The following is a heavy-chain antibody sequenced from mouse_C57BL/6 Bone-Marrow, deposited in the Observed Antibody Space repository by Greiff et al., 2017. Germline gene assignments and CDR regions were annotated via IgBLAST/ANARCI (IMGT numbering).Heavy chain of an antibody. V-gene: IGHV5-6*01. CDR3: ARGYYNYFDY. CDR1: GFTFSSYG. J-gene: IGHJ2*01. Sequence: EVQGVESGGDLVKPGGSLKLSCAASGFTFSSYGMSWVRQTPDKRLEWVATISSGGSYPYYPDSVKGRFTISRDNAKNTLYLQMSSLKSEDPAMLYCARGYYNYFDYWGQGTTLTVSS. CDR2: ISSGGSYP. D-gene: IGHD2-3*01.